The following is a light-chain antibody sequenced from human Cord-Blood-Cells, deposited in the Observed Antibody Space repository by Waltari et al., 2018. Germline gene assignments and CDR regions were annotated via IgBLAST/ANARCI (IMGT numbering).Light chain of an antibody. V-gene: IGKV3-15*01. CDR1: QSVSSN. CDR2: GAS. CDR3: QQYNNWPPT. Sequence: EILITQSPATLSVYPWHRPPLSCRASQSVSSNLAWYQQKPGQAPRLLIYGASTRATGIPARFSGSGSGTEFTLTISSLQSEDFAVYYCQQYNNWPPTFGQGTRLEIK. J-gene: IGKJ5*01.